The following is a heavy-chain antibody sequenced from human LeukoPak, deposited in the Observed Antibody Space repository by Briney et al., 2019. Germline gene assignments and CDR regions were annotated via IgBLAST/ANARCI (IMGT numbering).Heavy chain of an antibody. CDR1: GFTFSNYA. Sequence: GGSLRLSCAASGFTFSNYAMSWVRQAPGKGLEWVSGISGSGESTYYADSVKGRFTISRDNSKNTLYLQMNSLRAEDTAVYYCAKDKRGAVAGHFYWGQGTLVTVSS. CDR3: AKDKRGAVAGHFY. D-gene: IGHD6-19*01. J-gene: IGHJ4*02. V-gene: IGHV3-23*01. CDR2: ISGSGEST.